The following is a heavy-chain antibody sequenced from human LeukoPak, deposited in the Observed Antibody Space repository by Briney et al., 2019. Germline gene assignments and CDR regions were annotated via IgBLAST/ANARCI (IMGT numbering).Heavy chain of an antibody. CDR1: GFTFSSYA. Sequence: GGSLRLSCAASGFTFSSYAMSWVRQAPGKGLEWVSAISGSGGSTYYADSVKGRFTISRDNSKNTLYLQMNSRRAEDTAVYYCAKGDSSGWTYYYYGMDVWGQGTTVTVSS. J-gene: IGHJ6*02. CDR2: ISGSGGST. D-gene: IGHD6-19*01. CDR3: AKGDSSGWTYYYYGMDV. V-gene: IGHV3-23*01.